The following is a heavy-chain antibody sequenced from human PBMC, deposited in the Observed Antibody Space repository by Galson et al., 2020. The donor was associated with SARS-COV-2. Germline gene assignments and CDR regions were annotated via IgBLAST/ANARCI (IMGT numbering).Heavy chain of an antibody. CDR2: IYHSGST. J-gene: IGHJ4*02. V-gene: IGHV4-38-2*02. D-gene: IGHD3-3*01. Sequence: SQTLSLTCTVSGYSISSGYYWGWIRQPPGKGLEWIGSIYHSGSTYYTPSLKSRVTISVDTSKNQFSLKLSSVTAADTAVYYWARDHLTRWRVRGYDFDYWGQGTLVTVSS. CDR3: ARDHLTRWRVRGYDFDY. CDR1: GYSISSGYY.